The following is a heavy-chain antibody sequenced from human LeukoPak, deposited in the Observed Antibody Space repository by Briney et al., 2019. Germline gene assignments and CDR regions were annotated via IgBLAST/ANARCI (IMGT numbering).Heavy chain of an antibody. J-gene: IGHJ5*02. V-gene: IGHV3-7*01. CDR1: GFTFSSYE. Sequence: GGSLRLSCAASGFTFSSYEMNWVRQAPGKGLEWVANIKQDGSEKYYVDSVKGRFTISRDNAKNSLYLQMNSLRAEDTAVYYCARGGYSSAWGQGTLVTVSS. D-gene: IGHD6-25*01. CDR2: IKQDGSEK. CDR3: ARGGYSSA.